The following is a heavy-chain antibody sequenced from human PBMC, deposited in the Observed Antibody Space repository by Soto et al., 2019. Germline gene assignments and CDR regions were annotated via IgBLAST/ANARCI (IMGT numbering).Heavy chain of an antibody. V-gene: IGHV1-2*02. CDR1: GYTFTGYY. D-gene: IGHD6-19*01. Sequence: ASVKVSCKASGYTFTGYYMHWARQAPGQGLEWMGWINPNSGGTNYAQKFQGRVTMTRDTSISTAYMELSRLRSDDTAVYYCARSAAVAGRGAFDIWGQGTMVTVSS. CDR2: INPNSGGT. CDR3: ARSAAVAGRGAFDI. J-gene: IGHJ3*02.